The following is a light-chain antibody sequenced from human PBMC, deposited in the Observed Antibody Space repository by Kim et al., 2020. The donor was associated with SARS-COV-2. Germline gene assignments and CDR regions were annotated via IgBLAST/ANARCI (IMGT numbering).Light chain of an antibody. CDR2: GSF. Sequence: PGEGATLSCRASQSVGTSYLAWYQQRPGQPPRLLIFGSFGRALGVPDRFSGIGSGIEFTLSISRLEPEDFAVYYCQLYRTSTRTFGQGTKVDIK. CDR1: QSVGTSY. CDR3: QLYRTSTRT. J-gene: IGKJ1*01. V-gene: IGKV3-20*01.